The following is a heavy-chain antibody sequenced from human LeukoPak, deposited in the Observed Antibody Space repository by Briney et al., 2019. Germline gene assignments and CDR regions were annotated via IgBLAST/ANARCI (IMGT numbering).Heavy chain of an antibody. D-gene: IGHD3-10*01. Sequence: ASVKVSCKASGYTFTSYYMHWVRQAPGQGLEWMGIINPSGGSTSYAQKFRGRVTMTRDTSTSTVYMELSSLRSEDTAVYYCAEDYYGSGSYNWFDPWGQGTLVTASS. CDR1: GYTFTSYY. CDR3: AEDYYGSGSYNWFDP. J-gene: IGHJ5*02. V-gene: IGHV1-46*01. CDR2: INPSGGST.